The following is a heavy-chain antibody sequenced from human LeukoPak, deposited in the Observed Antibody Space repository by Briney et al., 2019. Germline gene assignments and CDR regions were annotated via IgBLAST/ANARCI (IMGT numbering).Heavy chain of an antibody. CDR1: GFTFDDYA. J-gene: IGHJ5*02. V-gene: IGHV3-23*01. D-gene: IGHD2-15*01. CDR2: ISGSGAST. CDR3: AKEGATLGSGWFDP. Sequence: GGSLRLSCAASGFTFDDYAMHWVRQAPGKGLEWVSAISGSGASTFYADSVKGRFTISRDNSKNTLFLQMNSLRAEDTAVYYCAKEGATLGSGWFDPWGRGTLVTVSS.